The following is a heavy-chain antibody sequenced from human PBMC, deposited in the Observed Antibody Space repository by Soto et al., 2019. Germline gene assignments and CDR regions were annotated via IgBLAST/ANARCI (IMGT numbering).Heavy chain of an antibody. D-gene: IGHD6-19*01. Sequence: GGSLRLSCAASGFTFSSYGMHWVRQAPGKGLEWVAVISYDGSNKYYADSVKGRFTISRDNSKNTLYLQMNSLRAEDTAVYYCAKGSSSGWYIMDAFDIWGQGTMVTVSS. J-gene: IGHJ3*02. CDR3: AKGSSSGWYIMDAFDI. V-gene: IGHV3-30*18. CDR2: ISYDGSNK. CDR1: GFTFSSYG.